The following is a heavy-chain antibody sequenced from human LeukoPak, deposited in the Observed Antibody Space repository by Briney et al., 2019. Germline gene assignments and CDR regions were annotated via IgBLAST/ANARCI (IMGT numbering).Heavy chain of an antibody. J-gene: IGHJ4*02. Sequence: GGSLRLSCAASGFTFNTYWMHWIRQAPGKGLEWVSRIKTDGSSTTYADSVKGRFTISRDNAKSTLYLQMNSLRAEDTAVYYCARAYHADSSGWGYWGQGTLVAVSS. D-gene: IGHD3-22*01. V-gene: IGHV3-74*01. CDR2: IKTDGSST. CDR3: ARAYHADSSGWGY. CDR1: GFTFNTYW.